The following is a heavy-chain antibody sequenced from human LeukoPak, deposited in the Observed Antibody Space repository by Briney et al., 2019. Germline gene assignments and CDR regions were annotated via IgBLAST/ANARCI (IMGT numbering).Heavy chain of an antibody. V-gene: IGHV4-39*01. D-gene: IGHD1-26*01. CDR1: GGSIISNNYY. CDR3: ARHVKSIVATQFDF. CDR2: IYYSGST. Sequence: SETLSLTCTVSGGSIISNNYYWGWIRQPPGKGLEWIGSIYYSGSTYYSPFLHSRFYISVDTSKNHFSLKLSSVTAADTSVYYCARHVKSIVATQFDFWGQGTLVSVSS. J-gene: IGHJ4*02.